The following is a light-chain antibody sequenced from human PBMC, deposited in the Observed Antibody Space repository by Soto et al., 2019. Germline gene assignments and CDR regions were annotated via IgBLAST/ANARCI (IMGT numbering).Light chain of an antibody. V-gene: IGKV3-15*01. CDR3: QQYNNWASIQFT. CDR2: GAS. CDR1: QSVSSN. Sequence: EIVMTQSPATLSVSPGERATLSCRASQSVSSNLAWYQQKPGQAPRLLIYGASTRATGIPARFSGSGSGTEFTLTISSLQSEDFAVYYCQQYNNWASIQFTFGPGTKVDIK. J-gene: IGKJ3*01.